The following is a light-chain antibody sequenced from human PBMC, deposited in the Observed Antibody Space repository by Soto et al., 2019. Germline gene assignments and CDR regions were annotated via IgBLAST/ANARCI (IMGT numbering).Light chain of an antibody. V-gene: IGLV2-14*01. CDR2: DVS. CDR3: SSYTSSNTVI. CDR1: SSDIGGYNY. Sequence: QSALTQPASVSGSPGQSITISCTGTSSDIGGYNYVSWYRQHPGKAPKLMIYDVSNWPSGVSNRFSGSKSGNTASLTISGLQAEDEADYYCSSYTSSNTVIFGGGTKVTVL. J-gene: IGLJ2*01.